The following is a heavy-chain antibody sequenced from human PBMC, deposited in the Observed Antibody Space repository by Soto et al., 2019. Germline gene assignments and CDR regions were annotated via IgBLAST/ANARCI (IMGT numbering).Heavy chain of an antibody. J-gene: IGHJ5*02. V-gene: IGHV3-23*01. CDR3: TNVFDN. Sequence: PGGSLRLSCAASGFTVSSNYMSWVRQAPGKGLEWVSAISGSGGSTYYADSVKGRFTVSRDNAKNTLYLQMNSLRAEDTAVYYCTNVFDNWGQGTLVTVSS. CDR2: ISGSGGST. CDR1: GFTVSSNY.